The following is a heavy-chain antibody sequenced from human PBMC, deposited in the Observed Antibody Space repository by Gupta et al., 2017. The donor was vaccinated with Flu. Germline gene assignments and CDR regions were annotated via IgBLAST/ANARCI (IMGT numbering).Heavy chain of an antibody. J-gene: IGHJ6*03. V-gene: IGHV3-13*01. CDR3: ARDKGGVFNGKMESYMDV. Sequence: VQLVESGGGLVQPGGSLRLSCAASGFRFRNYDMHWVRQVQGKGLQWVSSIGTFADKFYPDSVKGRFTISRDNGKNSLYLQMTSLRAGDAGVYYCARDKGGVFNGKMESYMDVWGRGTTVTVSS. CDR1: GFRFRNYD. CDR2: IGTFADK. D-gene: IGHD3-10*01.